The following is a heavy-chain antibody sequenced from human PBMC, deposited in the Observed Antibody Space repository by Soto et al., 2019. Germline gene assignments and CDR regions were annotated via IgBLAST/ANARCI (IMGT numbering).Heavy chain of an antibody. Sequence: QLQLQESGQRLLKPSETLSLTCTVSGGSIITSAYYWAWFSQAPGEGLEWIATTYHTGGTYYNAPLKSRVTISVDTSRNPFSLMLNSVTAADTAVFYCASLVNEQHEYLDHWGQGILVTVS. D-gene: IGHD6-6*01. CDR2: TYHTGGT. CDR1: GGSIITSAYY. V-gene: IGHV4-39*01. CDR3: ASLVNEQHEYLDH. J-gene: IGHJ4*02.